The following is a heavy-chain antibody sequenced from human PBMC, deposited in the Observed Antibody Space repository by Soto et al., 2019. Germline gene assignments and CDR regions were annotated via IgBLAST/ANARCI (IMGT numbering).Heavy chain of an antibody. CDR2: IYYSGST. CDR3: ARAYCSGGSCSSYYFDY. CDR1: GGSISSSSYY. D-gene: IGHD2-15*01. V-gene: IGHV4-39*01. Sequence: SETLSLTCTVSGGSISSSSYYWGWIRQPPGKGLEWIGSIYYSGSTYYNPSLKSRVTISVDTSKNQFSLKLSSVTAADTAVYYCARAYCSGGSCSSYYFDYWGQGTLVTVSS. J-gene: IGHJ4*02.